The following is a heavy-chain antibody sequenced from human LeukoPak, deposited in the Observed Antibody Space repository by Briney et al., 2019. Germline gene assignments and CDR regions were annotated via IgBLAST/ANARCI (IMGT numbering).Heavy chain of an antibody. J-gene: IGHJ3*02. CDR3: VKDMSGSNDAFDI. CDR2: ISSNGGST. CDR1: GFTFSSYA. V-gene: IGHV3-64*01. Sequence: GGSLRLSCAASGFTFSSYAMHWVRQAPGKGLEYVSAISSNGGSTYYANSVKGRFTISRDNSKNTLYLQMGSLRAEDMALYYCVKDMSGSNDAFDIWGQGTMVTVS. D-gene: IGHD1-26*01.